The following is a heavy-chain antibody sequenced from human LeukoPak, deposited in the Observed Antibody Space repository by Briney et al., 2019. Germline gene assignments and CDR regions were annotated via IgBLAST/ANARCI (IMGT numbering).Heavy chain of an antibody. D-gene: IGHD4-23*01. CDR3: TRDGYGGNSGY. J-gene: IGHJ4*02. Sequence: PSETLSLTCTVSGGSVSSYYWSWIRQSPGKGLEWIGYIYYSGSTNYNPSLKSRVTISVDTSKNQFSLKLTSVTAADTAVYYCTRDGYGGNSGYWGQGTLVTVSS. V-gene: IGHV4-59*02. CDR2: IYYSGST. CDR1: GGSVSSYY.